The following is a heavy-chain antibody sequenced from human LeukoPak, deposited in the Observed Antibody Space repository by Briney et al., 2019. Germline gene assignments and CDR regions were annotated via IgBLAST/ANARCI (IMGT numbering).Heavy chain of an antibody. V-gene: IGHV3-21*04. Sequence: GGSLRLSCAASGFTFSTYSMYWVRQAPGKGLEWVSSISSSSTYIYYADSVKGRFTISRDNAKNSLYLQMNSLRSEDTAVYYCARGTHGTLGWLFDYWGQGTLVTVSS. J-gene: IGHJ4*02. D-gene: IGHD1-14*01. CDR3: ARGTHGTLGWLFDY. CDR1: GFTFSTYS. CDR2: ISSSSTYI.